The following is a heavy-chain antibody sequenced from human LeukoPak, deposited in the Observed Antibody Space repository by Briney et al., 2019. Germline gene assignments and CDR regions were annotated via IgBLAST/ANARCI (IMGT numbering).Heavy chain of an antibody. D-gene: IGHD1-26*01. CDR3: ARDGGPSIVGATNDGMDV. J-gene: IGHJ6*02. CDR1: GGSISSSSYY. Sequence: SETLSLTCTVSGGSISSSSYYWGWIRQPPGKGLEWIGSIYYSGSTYYNPSLKSRVTISVDTSKNQFSLKLSSVTAADTAVYYCARDGGPSIVGATNDGMDVWGQGTTVTVSS. CDR2: IYYSGST. V-gene: IGHV4-39*07.